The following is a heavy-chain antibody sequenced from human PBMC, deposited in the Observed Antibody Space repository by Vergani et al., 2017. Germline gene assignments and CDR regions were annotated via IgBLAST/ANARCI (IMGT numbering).Heavy chain of an antibody. CDR2: INPNSGGT. CDR1: GYTFTGYY. D-gene: IGHD2-2*01. V-gene: IGHV1-2*02. J-gene: IGHJ6*02. CDR3: ARVPYCSSTSCYLRRNYGMDV. Sequence: QVQLVQSGAELKKPGASVKVSCKASGYTFTGYYMHWVRQAPGQGLEWMGWINPNSGGTNYAQKFQGRVTMTRDTSISTAYMELSRLRSDDTAVYYCARVPYCSSTSCYLRRNYGMDVWGQGTTVTVSS.